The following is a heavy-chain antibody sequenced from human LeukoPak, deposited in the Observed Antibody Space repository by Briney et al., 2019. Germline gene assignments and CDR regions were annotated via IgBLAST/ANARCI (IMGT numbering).Heavy chain of an antibody. J-gene: IGHJ3*02. CDR1: GYSFTSYW. CDR3: ARTPIAASDAFDI. V-gene: IGHV5-51*01. CDR2: FYPGDSDT. Sequence: GESLKISCKGSGYSFTSYWIGWVRQMPGKGLEWMGIFYPGDSDTRYSPSFQGQVTISADKSISTAYLQWSSLKASDTAMYYCARTPIAASDAFDIWGQGTMVTVPS. D-gene: IGHD6-13*01.